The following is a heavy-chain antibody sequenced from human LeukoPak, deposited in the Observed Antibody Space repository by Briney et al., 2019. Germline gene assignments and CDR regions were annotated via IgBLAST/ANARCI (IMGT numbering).Heavy chain of an antibody. CDR1: GGSISSSSYY. J-gene: IGHJ4*02. CDR3: ARLYYDSSGYYPDY. D-gene: IGHD3-22*01. Sequence: KPSETLSLTCTVSGGSISSSSYYWGWIRQPPGKGLEWIGTIYYSGSTNYNPSLKSRVTMSVDTSKNQFSLKLSSVTAADTAVYYCARLYYDSSGYYPDYWGQGTLVTVSS. CDR2: IYYSGST. V-gene: IGHV4-39*01.